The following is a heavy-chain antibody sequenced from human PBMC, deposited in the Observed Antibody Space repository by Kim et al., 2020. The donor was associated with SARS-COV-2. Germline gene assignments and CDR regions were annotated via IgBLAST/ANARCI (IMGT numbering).Heavy chain of an antibody. Sequence: ASVKVSCKASGYTFTSYGFTWVRQAPGQGLAWMGWIDTDNGNTKYAQNLQGRVTLTADTFTITAYMELMSLRTDDTAMYFCTRGQYGKIVGEYWGQGTLVIGST. CDR3: TRGQYGKIVGEY. J-gene: IGHJ4*02. V-gene: IGHV1-18*01. CDR2: IDTDNGNT. CDR1: GYTFTSYG. D-gene: IGHD1-26*01.